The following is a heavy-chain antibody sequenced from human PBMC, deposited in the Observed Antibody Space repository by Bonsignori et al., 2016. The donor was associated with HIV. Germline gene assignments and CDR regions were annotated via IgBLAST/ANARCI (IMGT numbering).Heavy chain of an antibody. Sequence: WVRQAPGQGLEWMGWINPNSGGTNYAQKFQGRVTMTRDTSISTAYMELSRLRSDDTAVYYCARVGAMTTVTTPRGPSDYWGQGTLVTVSS. V-gene: IGHV1-2*02. CDR2: INPNSGGT. D-gene: IGHD4-17*01. J-gene: IGHJ4*02. CDR3: ARVGAMTTVTTPRGPSDY.